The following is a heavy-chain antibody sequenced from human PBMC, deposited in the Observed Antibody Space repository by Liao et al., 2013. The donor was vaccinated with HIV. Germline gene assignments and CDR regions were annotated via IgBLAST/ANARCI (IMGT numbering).Heavy chain of an antibody. D-gene: IGHD1-26*01. V-gene: IGHV4-59*12. CDR3: ARVYSGTFEYYYHYYMDV. J-gene: IGHJ6*03. CDR1: GGAIGSNY. CDR2: VYNTGST. Sequence: QVQLQESGPGLVKPSETLSLTCTVSGGAIGSNYWSWIRQSPGKGLEWIGSVYNTGSTNYNPSLKSRVTISPDTSKNQFSLRLISVTAADTAVYYCARVYSGTFEYYYHYYMDVWGKGTTVTVSS.